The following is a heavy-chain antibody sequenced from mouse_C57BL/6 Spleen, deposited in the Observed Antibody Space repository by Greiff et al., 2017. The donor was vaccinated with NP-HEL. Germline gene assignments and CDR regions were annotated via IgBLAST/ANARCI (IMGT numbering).Heavy chain of an antibody. Sequence: VQLQQSGAELVRPGASVKLSCKASGYTFTDYYINWVKQRPGQGLEWIARIYPGSGNTYYNEKFKGKATLTAEKSSSTAYMQLSSLTSEDSAVYFCARDGDYDEDYYAMDYWGQGTSVTVSS. D-gene: IGHD2-4*01. J-gene: IGHJ4*01. CDR1: GYTFTDYY. CDR2: IYPGSGNT. V-gene: IGHV1-76*01. CDR3: ARDGDYDEDYYAMDY.